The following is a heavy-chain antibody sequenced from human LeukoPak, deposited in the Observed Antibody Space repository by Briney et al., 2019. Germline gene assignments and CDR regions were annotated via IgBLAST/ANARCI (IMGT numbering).Heavy chain of an antibody. CDR1: GSIFTSYW. J-gene: IGHJ4*02. Sequence: GASLQISCEGSGSIFTSYWIGGGRQLPGKGLGGMGIIYPGDSDTRYSPSFQGQVTISADKSISTAYLQWSSLKASDTAMYYCARLADLYYFDYWGQGTLVTVSS. V-gene: IGHV5-51*01. CDR3: ARLADLYYFDY. CDR2: IYPGDSDT.